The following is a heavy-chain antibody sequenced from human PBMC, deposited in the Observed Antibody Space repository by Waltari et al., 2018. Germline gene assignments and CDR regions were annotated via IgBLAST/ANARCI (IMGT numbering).Heavy chain of an antibody. CDR3: AKGGGAMVRGVSLDY. CDR1: GFTFDDYA. Sequence: EVQLVESGGGLVQPGRSLRLSCAASGFTFDDYAMHWVRQAPGKGLEGGTGISWNSGSIGYADSVKGRFTISRDNAKNSLYLQMNSLRAEDTALYYCAKGGGAMVRGVSLDYWGQGTLVTVSS. D-gene: IGHD3-10*01. J-gene: IGHJ4*02. V-gene: IGHV3-9*01. CDR2: ISWNSGSI.